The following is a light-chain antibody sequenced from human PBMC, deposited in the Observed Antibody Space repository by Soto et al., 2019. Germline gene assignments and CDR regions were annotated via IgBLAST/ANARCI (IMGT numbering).Light chain of an antibody. CDR1: SSNIGSKT. CDR3: AAWDDSLNGVV. CDR2: NNN. V-gene: IGLV1-44*01. Sequence: QSVLTQPPSASGTPGQRVSISCSGSSSNIGSKTVNWYQHHPGTAPKLLIYNNNERLSGVPGRFSGSKSGTSAALAISGLQSEDEADYYCAAWDDSLNGVVFGGGTKVTVL. J-gene: IGLJ2*01.